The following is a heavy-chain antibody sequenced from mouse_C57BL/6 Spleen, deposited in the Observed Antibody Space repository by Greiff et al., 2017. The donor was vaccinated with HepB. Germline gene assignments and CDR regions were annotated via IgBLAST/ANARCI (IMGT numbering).Heavy chain of an antibody. V-gene: IGHV1-82*01. D-gene: IGHD1-1*01. Sequence: VKLQESGPELVKPGASVKISCKASGYAFSSSWMNWVKQRPGKGLEWIGRIYPGDGDTNYNGKFKGKATLTADKSSSTAYMQLSSLTSEDSAVYFCARGEITTVVANAMDYWGQGTSVTVSS. CDR2: IYPGDGDT. J-gene: IGHJ4*01. CDR3: ARGEITTVVANAMDY. CDR1: GYAFSSSW.